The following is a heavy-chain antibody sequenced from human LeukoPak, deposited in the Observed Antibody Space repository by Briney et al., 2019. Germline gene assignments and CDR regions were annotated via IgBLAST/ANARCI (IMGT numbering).Heavy chain of an antibody. Sequence: GGSLRLPCAASGFSFAGYALTWVRQAPGQGLEWVSGITGGGTSTYYADFVKGRLTISGDNSQNTVYLQMNSLRVEDTAVYYCAKTSGYYAYYSGMDVWGKGTTVTVSS. CDR3: AKTSGYYAYYSGMDV. V-gene: IGHV3-23*01. J-gene: IGHJ6*04. CDR1: GFSFAGYA. D-gene: IGHD5-12*01. CDR2: ITGGGTST.